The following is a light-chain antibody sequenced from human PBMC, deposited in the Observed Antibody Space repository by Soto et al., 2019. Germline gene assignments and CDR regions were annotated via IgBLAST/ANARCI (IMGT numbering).Light chain of an antibody. V-gene: IGKV3-15*01. Sequence: EIVMTQSPATLSVSPGERATLSCRASQSVSSNLAWYQQKPGQAPRLLIYHASTRATGIPARFSGSGSGTEFTLTISSLQSEDFAVYYCQQDNKWPLTFGGGTKVEIK. CDR1: QSVSSN. CDR2: HAS. J-gene: IGKJ4*01. CDR3: QQDNKWPLT.